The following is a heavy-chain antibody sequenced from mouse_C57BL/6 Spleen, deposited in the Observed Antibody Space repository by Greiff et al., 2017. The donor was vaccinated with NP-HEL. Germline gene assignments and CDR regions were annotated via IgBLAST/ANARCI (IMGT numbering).Heavy chain of an antibody. CDR1: GYSITSGYY. CDR2: ISYDGSN. V-gene: IGHV3-6*01. CDR3: ARDRGSKYFDV. Sequence: VQLKESGPGLVKPSQSLSLTCSVTGYSITSGYYWNWIRQFPGNKLEWMGYISYDGSNNYNPILKNRISITRDTSKNQFFLKLNSVTTEDTATYYCARDRGSKYFDVWGTGTTVTVSS. D-gene: IGHD2-5*01. J-gene: IGHJ1*03.